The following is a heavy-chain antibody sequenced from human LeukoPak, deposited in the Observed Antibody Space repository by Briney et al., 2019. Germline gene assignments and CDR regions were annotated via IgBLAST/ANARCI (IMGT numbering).Heavy chain of an antibody. CDR3: ARGRVLRSCLTWRGDFFDY. V-gene: IGHV4-34*01. CDR1: GGSFSGYY. Sequence: KPSETLSLTCAVYGGSFSGYYWSWIRQPPGKGLEWIGEINHTGSTNYNPSLKSRVTISVDTSKNQFSLKLSSVTAADTAVYYCARGRVLRSCLTWRGDFFDYWGQGTLVTVSS. CDR2: INHTGST. D-gene: IGHD3-3*01. J-gene: IGHJ4*02.